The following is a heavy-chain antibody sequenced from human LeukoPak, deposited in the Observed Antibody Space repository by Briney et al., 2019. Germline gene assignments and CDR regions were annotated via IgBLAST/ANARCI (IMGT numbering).Heavy chain of an antibody. CDR3: ARVPLGTYSYSQYYFDY. CDR2: INHSGST. J-gene: IGHJ4*02. D-gene: IGHD5-18*01. CDR1: GGSFSGYY. Sequence: SETLSLTCAVYGGSFSGYYWSWIRQPPGKGLEWIGEINHSGSTNYNPSLKSRVTISVDTSKNQFSLKLSSVTAADTAGYYCARVPLGTYSYSQYYFDYWGQGTLVTVSS. V-gene: IGHV4-34*01.